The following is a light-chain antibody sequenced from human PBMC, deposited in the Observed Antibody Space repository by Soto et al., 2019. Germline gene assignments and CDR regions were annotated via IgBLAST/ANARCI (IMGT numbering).Light chain of an antibody. Sequence: IVLTQSPATVSLSPGERVTLSCGASQSVSDTSIAWYQHKPGLAPRLLVYGASRRATGIPDRFTGSGSGTDFTLTISSLEPEDFAVYYCQHRNNRPFSFGPGTKVDIK. CDR2: GAS. J-gene: IGKJ3*01. CDR3: QHRNNRPFS. CDR1: QSVSDTS. V-gene: IGKV3D-20*02.